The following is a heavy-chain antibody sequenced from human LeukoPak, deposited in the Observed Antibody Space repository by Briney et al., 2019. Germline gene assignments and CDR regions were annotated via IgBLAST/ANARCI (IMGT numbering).Heavy chain of an antibody. Sequence: ASVKVSCKASGYTFTSYDINWVRQATGQGLGWMGWMNPNSGNTGYAQKFQGRVTMTRNTSISTAYMELSSLRSEDTAVYYCARAPTPTYYDFWSGYYTPGATHYGMDVWGQGTTVTVSS. CDR3: ARAPTPTYYDFWSGYYTPGATHYGMDV. V-gene: IGHV1-8*01. J-gene: IGHJ6*02. CDR1: GYTFTSYD. D-gene: IGHD3-3*01. CDR2: MNPNSGNT.